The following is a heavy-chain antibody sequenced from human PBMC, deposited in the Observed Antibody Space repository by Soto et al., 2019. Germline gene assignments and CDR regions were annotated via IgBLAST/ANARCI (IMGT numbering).Heavy chain of an antibody. CDR1: GFTFSSYA. J-gene: IGHJ4*02. D-gene: IGHD1-1*01. CDR3: ARDWVPSPGY. V-gene: IGHV3-30-3*01. Sequence: XXSLRLSCAASGFTFSSYAMHWVRQAPGKGLEWVAVISYDGSNKYYADSVKGRFTISRDNSKNTLYLQMNSLRAEDTAVYYCARDWVPSPGYWGQGTLVTVSS. CDR2: ISYDGSNK.